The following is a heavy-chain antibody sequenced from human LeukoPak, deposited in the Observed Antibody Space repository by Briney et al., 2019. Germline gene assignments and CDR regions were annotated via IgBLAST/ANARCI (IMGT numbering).Heavy chain of an antibody. CDR2: INTNTGNP. Sequence: GASVKVSCKASGGTFSSYAISWVRQAPGQGLEWMGWINTNTGNPTYAQGFTGRFVFSLDTSVSTAYLQISSLKAEDTAVYYCARRPRGQLLSQELNWFDPWGQGTLVTVSS. CDR1: GGTFSSYA. CDR3: ARRPRGQLLSQELNWFDP. J-gene: IGHJ5*02. D-gene: IGHD2-2*01. V-gene: IGHV7-4-1*02.